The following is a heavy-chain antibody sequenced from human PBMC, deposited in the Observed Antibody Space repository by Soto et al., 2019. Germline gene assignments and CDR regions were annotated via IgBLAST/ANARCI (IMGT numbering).Heavy chain of an antibody. V-gene: IGHV2-5*02. CDR1: GFSLSTSGVG. D-gene: IGHD3-10*01. Sequence: QITLKEYGPTLVKPTQTLTLTCTFSGFSLSTSGVGVGWIRQPPGKALEWLALIYWDDDKRYSPSLKSRLTITKDTSKNQVVLTMTNMDPVDTATYYCARATSRRPYGNKDHYYYYGMDVWGQGTTVTVSS. CDR3: ARATSRRPYGNKDHYYYYGMDV. J-gene: IGHJ6*02. CDR2: IYWDDDK.